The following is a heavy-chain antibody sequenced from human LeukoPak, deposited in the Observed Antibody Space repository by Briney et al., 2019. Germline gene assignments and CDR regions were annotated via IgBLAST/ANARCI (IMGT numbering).Heavy chain of an antibody. J-gene: IGHJ4*02. CDR1: GFTFSSYG. CDR3: ARDRGYGDFDSGY. D-gene: IGHD4-17*01. CDR2: ISSSGSTI. V-gene: IGHV3-48*04. Sequence: PGGSLRLSCAASGFTFSSYGMSWVRQAPGKGLEWVSYISSSGSTIYYADSVKGRFTISRDNAKNSLYLQMNSLRAEDTAVYYCARDRGYGDFDSGYWGQGTLVTVSS.